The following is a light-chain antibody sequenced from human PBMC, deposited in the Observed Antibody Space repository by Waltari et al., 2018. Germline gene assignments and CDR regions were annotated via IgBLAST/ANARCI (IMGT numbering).Light chain of an antibody. CDR1: QSISRY. Sequence: DIQMTQAPSSLSASVGDRVTITCRASQSISRYLNWYQQKPGKAPKLLFYAATSVQSRVPSRFSGSGTGTDFTLTISSLQPEDFATYYCQQSYSTPYTFGQGTKVEIK. J-gene: IGKJ2*01. CDR2: AAT. V-gene: IGKV1-39*01. CDR3: QQSYSTPYT.